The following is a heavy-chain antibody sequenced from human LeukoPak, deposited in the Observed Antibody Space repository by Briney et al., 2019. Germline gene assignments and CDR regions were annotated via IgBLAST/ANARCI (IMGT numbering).Heavy chain of an antibody. J-gene: IGHJ5*02. D-gene: IGHD6-19*01. Sequence: PSETLSLTCTVSGGSISSYYWSWIRQPPGKGLEWIGYIYYSGSTNYNPSLKSRVTISVDTSKNQFSLKLSSVPAADTAVYYCARVRIAVAGTRIGNWFDPWGQGTLVTVSS. CDR2: IYYSGST. CDR3: ARVRIAVAGTRIGNWFDP. CDR1: GGSISSYY. V-gene: IGHV4-59*01.